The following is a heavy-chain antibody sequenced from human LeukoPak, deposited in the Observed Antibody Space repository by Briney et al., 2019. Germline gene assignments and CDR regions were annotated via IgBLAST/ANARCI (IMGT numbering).Heavy chain of an antibody. D-gene: IGHD6-13*01. CDR2: LYYSGST. Sequence: SETLSLTCTVSGGSISSYYWSWIRQPPGKGLELIGYLYYSGSTNYNPSLKSRITMSLDTSKNQFSLKLSSVTAADTAVYYCASGSIAAANGGAFDIWGQGTMVTVSS. V-gene: IGHV4-59*12. J-gene: IGHJ3*02. CDR1: GGSISSYY. CDR3: ASGSIAAANGGAFDI.